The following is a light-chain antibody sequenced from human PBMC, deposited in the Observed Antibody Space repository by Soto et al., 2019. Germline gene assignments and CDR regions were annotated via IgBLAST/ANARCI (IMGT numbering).Light chain of an antibody. CDR2: GAS. J-gene: IGKJ2*01. CDR3: QQYGSSQYT. CDR1: QSFSSSF. V-gene: IGKV3-20*01. Sequence: EIVLTQSPGTLSLSPGERATLSCRASQSFSSSFLAWYQQKPGQAPRLLIYGASSRTTGIPDRFSGSGSGTEFTLNISRLEPEDFVVYYCQQYGSSQYTFGQGTKLEIK.